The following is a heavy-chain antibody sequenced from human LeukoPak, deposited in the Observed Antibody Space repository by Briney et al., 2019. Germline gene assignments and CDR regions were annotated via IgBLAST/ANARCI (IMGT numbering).Heavy chain of an antibody. J-gene: IGHJ4*02. D-gene: IGHD3-9*01. V-gene: IGHV3-64*01. CDR2: ISSNGGST. CDR3: ASGHFVWLLYLDY. Sequence: GGSLRLSCAASGFTFTSYAMHWVRQAPGKGLEYVSAISSNGGSTYYANSVKGRFTISRDNSKNTLYLQMGSLRAEDMAVYYCASGHFVWLLYLDYWGQGTLVTVSS. CDR1: GFTFTSYA.